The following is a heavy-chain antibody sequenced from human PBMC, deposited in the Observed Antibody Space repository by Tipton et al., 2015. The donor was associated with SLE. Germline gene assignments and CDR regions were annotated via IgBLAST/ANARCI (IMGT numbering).Heavy chain of an antibody. CDR3: AKALHSSS. V-gene: IGHV3-9*01. CDR2: ISWNSGSI. J-gene: IGHJ4*02. Sequence: RSLRLSCAASGFTFDDYAMHWVRQAPGKGLEWVSGISWNSGSIGYADSVKGRFTISRDNAKNTLYLQMNSLRAEDTAVYYCAKALHSSSWGQGTLVTVSS. CDR1: GFTFDDYA. D-gene: IGHD6-13*01.